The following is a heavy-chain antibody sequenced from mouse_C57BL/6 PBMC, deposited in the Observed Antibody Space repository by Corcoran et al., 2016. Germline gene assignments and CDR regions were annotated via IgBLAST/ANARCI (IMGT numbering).Heavy chain of an antibody. J-gene: IGHJ4*01. CDR2: ISYDGSN. Sequence: DVQLQESGPGLVKPSQSLSLTCSVTGYSITSGYYWNWIRQFPGNKLEWMGYISYDGSNNYNPSLKNRISITRDTSKNQFFLKLNSVTTEDTATYYCARVGDSLNYAMDYWGQGTSVTVSS. CDR1: GYSITSGYY. CDR3: ARVGDSLNYAMDY. V-gene: IGHV3-6*01.